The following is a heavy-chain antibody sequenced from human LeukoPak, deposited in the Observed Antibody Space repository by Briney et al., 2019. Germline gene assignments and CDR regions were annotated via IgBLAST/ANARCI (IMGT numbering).Heavy chain of an antibody. V-gene: IGHV4-30-4*08. CDR1: GGSVSSGDYY. CDR2: IYYSGST. D-gene: IGHD4-17*01. J-gene: IGHJ3*02. Sequence: PSETLSLTCTVSGGSVSSGDYYWVWVRQPPGKGLEWIGYIYYSGSTYYNPSLKSRVTISVDTSKNQFSLKLSSVTAADTAVYYCARFTDSFNGDDAFDIWGQGTMVTVSS. CDR3: ARFTDSFNGDDAFDI.